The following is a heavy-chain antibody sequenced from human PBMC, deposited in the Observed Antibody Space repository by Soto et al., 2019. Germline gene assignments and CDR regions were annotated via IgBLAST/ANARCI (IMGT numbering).Heavy chain of an antibody. CDR2: TYYRSKWFY. Sequence: SQTLALTCDISGEGGSTNTATWDWIRQSPSRGLEWLGRTYYRSKWFYDYAVSVRSRITISPDTSNNQVSPQLNSVTPDDTAVYYCVRLIGNSWLDTWGQGTLVTVSS. V-gene: IGHV6-1*01. CDR3: VRLIGNSWLDT. J-gene: IGHJ5*02. D-gene: IGHD2-8*01. CDR1: GEGGSTNTAT.